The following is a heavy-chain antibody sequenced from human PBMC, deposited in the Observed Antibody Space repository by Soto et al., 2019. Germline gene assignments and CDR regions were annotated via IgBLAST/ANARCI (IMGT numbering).Heavy chain of an antibody. CDR2: IYYSWST. V-gene: IGHV4-61*01. CDR1: GGAVSSSNYD. D-gene: IGHD1-1*01. J-gene: IGHJ5*02. Sequence: PPETLSLTVTASGGAVSSSNYDWSLIRHSTGKGLEWIGYIYYSWSTNYNHSLKSRVTISVDTSKNQFSLNLSSVTAADPAVYYCARDRRTGSKNNWFDPWGQGTLVTVSS. CDR3: ARDRRTGSKNNWFDP.